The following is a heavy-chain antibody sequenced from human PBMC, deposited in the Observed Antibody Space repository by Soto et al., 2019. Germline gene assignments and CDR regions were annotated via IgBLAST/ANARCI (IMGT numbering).Heavy chain of an antibody. CDR1: GFTFSSYE. J-gene: IGHJ6*02. CDR2: ISSSGSTI. CDR3: ARDINPLLLAYYYGMDV. V-gene: IGHV3-48*03. D-gene: IGHD3-10*01. Sequence: GGSLRLSCAASGFTFSSYEMNWVRQAPGKGLEWVSYISSSGSTIYYADSVKGRFTISRDNAKNSLYLQMNSLRAEDTAVYYCARDINPLLLAYYYGMDVWGQGTTVTVSS.